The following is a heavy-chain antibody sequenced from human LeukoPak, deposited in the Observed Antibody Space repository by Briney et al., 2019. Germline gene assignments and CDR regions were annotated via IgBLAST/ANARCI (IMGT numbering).Heavy chain of an antibody. CDR1: GFTFTTYW. V-gene: IGHV3-7*01. CDR3: FRDDGPGT. D-gene: IGHD3-10*01. Sequence: GGSLRLSCAASGFTFTTYWMSWVRQAPGKGPEWVANIKEDGTDKYYVESVRGRFTISRDNAKNSLYLQMNSLRAEETAVYYCFRDDGPGTWGQGTLVAVSS. J-gene: IGHJ4*02. CDR2: IKEDGTDK.